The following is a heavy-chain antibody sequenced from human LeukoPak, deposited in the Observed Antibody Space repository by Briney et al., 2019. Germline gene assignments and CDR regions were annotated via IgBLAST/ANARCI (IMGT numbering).Heavy chain of an antibody. V-gene: IGHV3-74*01. J-gene: IGHJ4*02. Sequence: GGSLRLSCAASEFTFSNHWMHWARQAPGEGLVWVSYINSDGSSTSYADYVKGRFTISRDNARNTLYLQMNSLRVEDTAVYYCARDGSLPDYWGQGTLVTVSS. CDR3: ARDGSLPDY. CDR2: INSDGSST. CDR1: EFTFSNHW.